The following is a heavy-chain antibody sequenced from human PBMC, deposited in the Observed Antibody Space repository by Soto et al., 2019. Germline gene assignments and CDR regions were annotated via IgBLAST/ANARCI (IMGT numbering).Heavy chain of an antibody. CDR2: ISAYNGNT. D-gene: IGHD4-4*01. V-gene: IGHV1-18*01. CDR3: ARDRQKSDYSNYPIDF. CDR1: GYTFTSYG. J-gene: IGHJ4*02. Sequence: GASVKVSCKASGYTFTSYGISWVRQAPGQGLEWMGWISAYNGNTNYAQKFQGRVTMTTDTSTSTAYMELRSLSSDDTAVYYCARDRQKSDYSNYPIDFWGQGTLVTVSS.